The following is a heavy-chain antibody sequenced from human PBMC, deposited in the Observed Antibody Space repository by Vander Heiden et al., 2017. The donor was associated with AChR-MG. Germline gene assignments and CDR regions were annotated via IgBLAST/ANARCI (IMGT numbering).Heavy chain of an antibody. CDR2: IIPIFGTA. CDR3: ARDRYCSSTSCRGVFDY. CDR1: GGTFSSYA. D-gene: IGHD2-2*01. J-gene: IGHJ4*02. Sequence: QVQLVQSGAEVKKPGSSVTVSCKASGGTFSSYAISWVRQAPGQGLEWMGGIIPIFGTANYAQKFQGRVTSTADESTSTAYMELSSLRSEDTAVYYCARDRYCSSTSCRGVFDYWGQGTLVTVSS. V-gene: IGHV1-69*01.